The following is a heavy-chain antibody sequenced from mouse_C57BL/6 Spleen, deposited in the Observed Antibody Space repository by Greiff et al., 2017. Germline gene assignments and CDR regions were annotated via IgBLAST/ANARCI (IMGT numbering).Heavy chain of an antibody. D-gene: IGHD1-1*01. V-gene: IGHV14-2*01. CDR2: IDPEDGET. CDR3: AREIYGSFQCYFDY. CDR1: GFNFTDYY. Sequence: EVQLQQSGAELVKPGASVKLSCTASGFNFTDYYMHWVKQRTEQGLEWIGRIDPEDGETKYAQKFQGKATITADTSSNTAYLQLSSLTSEDTAFYYCAREIYGSFQCYFDYWGQGTTLTVSS. J-gene: IGHJ2*01.